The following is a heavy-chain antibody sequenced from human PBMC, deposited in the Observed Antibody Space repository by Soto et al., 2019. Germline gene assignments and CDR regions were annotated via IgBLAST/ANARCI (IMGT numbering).Heavy chain of an antibody. CDR1: GFTFSSYS. CDR2: ISSSSSYI. D-gene: IGHD6-19*01. Sequence: PGGSLRLSCAASGFTFSSYSMNWVRQAPGKGLEWVSYISSSSSYIYYADSVKGRFTISRDNAKNSLYLQMNSLRAEDTAVYYCARDKRGLAVALDYWGQGTLVTVSS. CDR3: ARDKRGLAVALDY. J-gene: IGHJ4*02. V-gene: IGHV3-21*05.